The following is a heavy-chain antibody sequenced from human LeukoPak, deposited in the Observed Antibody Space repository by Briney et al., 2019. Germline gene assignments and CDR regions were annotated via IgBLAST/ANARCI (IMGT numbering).Heavy chain of an antibody. V-gene: IGHV3-48*03. Sequence: GGSLRLSCAASGFTFNSYEMHWVRQAPGKGLEWVAYINSRASTIYYADSVKGRFTISRDNAKNSLYLQMNSLRGEDTAVYYCARDSAFDYWGQGTLVTVSS. D-gene: IGHD6-25*01. CDR1: GFTFNSYE. CDR3: ARDSAFDY. J-gene: IGHJ4*02. CDR2: INSRASTI.